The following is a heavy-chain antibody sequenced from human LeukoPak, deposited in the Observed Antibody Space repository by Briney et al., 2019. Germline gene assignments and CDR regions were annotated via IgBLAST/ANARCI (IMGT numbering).Heavy chain of an antibody. CDR1: GGSVSSYY. J-gene: IGHJ4*02. D-gene: IGHD6-19*01. V-gene: IGHV4-59*02. CDR2: IYYSGST. Sequence: SETLSLTCSVSGGSVSSYYWSWIRQPPGKGLEWIGYIYYSGSTNYNPSLKSRVTISVDTSKNQFSLKLSSVTAADTAVYYCARGVAVAGYFDYWGQGTLVTVSS. CDR3: ARGVAVAGYFDY.